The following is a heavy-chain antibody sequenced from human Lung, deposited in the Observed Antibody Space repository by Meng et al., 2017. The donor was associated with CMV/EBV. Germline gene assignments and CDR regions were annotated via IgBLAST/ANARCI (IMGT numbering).Heavy chain of an antibody. CDR3: ARDPIKGAPDQFDY. V-gene: IGHV3-30-3*01. Sequence: GEXXRISCEVSGFTFSNFPMHWIRQAPGKGLEGVAVISWDGSVTKYADSVRGRFTISRDDSKNTLFLHTNSLRLDDTAVYYCARDPIKGAPDQFDYWGQGTXVTVSS. CDR1: GFTFSNFP. D-gene: IGHD3-16*01. CDR2: ISWDGSVT. J-gene: IGHJ4*02.